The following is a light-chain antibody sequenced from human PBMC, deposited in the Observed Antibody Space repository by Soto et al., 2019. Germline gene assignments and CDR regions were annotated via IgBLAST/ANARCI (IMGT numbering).Light chain of an antibody. Sequence: DIQMAQSPSSLSASVGDRVTITCRASQDITNFLAWFQQNPGKVPKLLMYGASTLQSVVPSRFSGSGSGTDFTLTISSLQPEDVATYYCQEYYSAPFTFGPGTKVDIK. CDR2: GAS. J-gene: IGKJ3*01. V-gene: IGKV1-27*01. CDR1: QDITNF. CDR3: QEYYSAPFT.